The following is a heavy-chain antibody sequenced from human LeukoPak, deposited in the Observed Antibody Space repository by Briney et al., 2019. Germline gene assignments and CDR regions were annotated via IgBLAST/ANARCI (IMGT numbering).Heavy chain of an antibody. V-gene: IGHV4-4*02. Sequence: PSGTLSLTCAVSGGSISSSNWWSWVRQPPGKGLEWIGEIYHSGSTNYNPSLKSRVTISVDKSKNQFSLKLSSVTAADTAVYYCARLYYYGSGSPIYGMDVWGQGTTVTVSS. CDR1: GGSISSSNW. J-gene: IGHJ6*02. CDR3: ARLYYYGSGSPIYGMDV. CDR2: IYHSGST. D-gene: IGHD3-10*01.